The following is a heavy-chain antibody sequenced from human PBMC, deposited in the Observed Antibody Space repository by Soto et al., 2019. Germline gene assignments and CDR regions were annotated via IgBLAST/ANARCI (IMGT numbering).Heavy chain of an antibody. V-gene: IGHV4-59*12. D-gene: IGHD4-17*01. J-gene: IGHJ6*02. CDR1: GGSISRYY. CDR2: IYYSGST. Sequence: SETRCLTCTVAGGSISRYYWSGIRQPPWKGLEWIGYIYYSGSTNYNPSLKSRVTISVDTSKNQFSLKLSSVTAADTAVYYCARERALYGAYHDNCYYYGMEVWGQGTTVSVSS. CDR3: ARERALYGAYHDNCYYYGMEV.